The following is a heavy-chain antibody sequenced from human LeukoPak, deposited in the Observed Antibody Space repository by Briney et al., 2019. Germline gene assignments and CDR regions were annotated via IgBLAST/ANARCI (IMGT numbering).Heavy chain of an antibody. Sequence: GGSLRLSCVASGFTVSGVYMSWFRQAPGQGLDWVSVIYSDDSTYYADSVKGRFTISRDNSKNTLNLQMNSLRAEDTAVYYCASRPRDAAALDYWGQGTLVTVSS. J-gene: IGHJ4*02. V-gene: IGHV3-53*01. CDR2: IYSDDST. CDR3: ASRPRDAAALDY. CDR1: GFTVSGVY. D-gene: IGHD6-13*01.